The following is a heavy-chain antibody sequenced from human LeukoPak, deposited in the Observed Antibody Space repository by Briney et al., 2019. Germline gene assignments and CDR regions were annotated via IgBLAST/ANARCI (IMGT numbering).Heavy chain of an antibody. CDR3: AELGITMIGGV. CDR2: ISYDGSNK. V-gene: IGHV3-30*04. J-gene: IGHJ6*04. D-gene: IGHD3-10*02. CDR1: GFTFSSYT. Sequence: GGSLRLSCAASGFTFSSYTMNWVRQAPGKGLEWVAVISYDGSNKYYADSVKGRFTISRDNAKNSLYLQMNSLRAEDTAVYYCAELGITMIGGVWGKGTTVTISS.